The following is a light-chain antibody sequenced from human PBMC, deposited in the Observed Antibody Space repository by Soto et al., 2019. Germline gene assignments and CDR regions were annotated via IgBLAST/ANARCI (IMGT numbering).Light chain of an antibody. J-gene: IGKJ5*01. CDR3: QQQNNRS. CDR2: AAS. CDR1: QSVGTN. V-gene: IGKV3-15*01. Sequence: EIVVAQYTATLSVSPGERSTLSCRASQSVGTNLAWYQQKPGQAPRLLIYAASTRATGIPARFSGSVSGTEFTLTTSSLQSEDFAVYYCQQQNNRSFGQGTRLEIK.